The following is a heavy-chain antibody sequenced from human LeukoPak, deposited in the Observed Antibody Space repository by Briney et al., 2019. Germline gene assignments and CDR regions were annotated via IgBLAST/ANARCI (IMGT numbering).Heavy chain of an antibody. Sequence: ASVKVSCKASGYTFTSYGISWVRQAPGQGLEWMGWMNPNSGNTGYAQKFQGRVTITRNTSISTAYMELSSLRSDDTAVYYCAREAYDSGSFRTDYYYMDVWGKGTTVTISS. CDR2: MNPNSGNT. D-gene: IGHD3-10*01. CDR3: AREAYDSGSFRTDYYYMDV. V-gene: IGHV1-8*03. J-gene: IGHJ6*03. CDR1: GYTFTSYG.